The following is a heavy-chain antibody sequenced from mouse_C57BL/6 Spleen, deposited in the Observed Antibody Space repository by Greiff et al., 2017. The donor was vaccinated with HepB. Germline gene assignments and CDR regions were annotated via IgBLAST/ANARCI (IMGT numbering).Heavy chain of an antibody. D-gene: IGHD1-1*01. J-gene: IGHJ3*01. V-gene: IGHV14-1*01. CDR1: GFNIKDYY. CDR3: TTYYGSCWFAY. Sequence: EVQLQQSGAELVRPGASVKLSCTASGFNIKDYYMHWVKQRPEQGLEWIGRIDPEDGDTEYAPKFQGKATMTADTSSNTAYLQLSSLTSEDTAVYYCTTYYGSCWFAYWGQGTLVTVSA. CDR2: IDPEDGDT.